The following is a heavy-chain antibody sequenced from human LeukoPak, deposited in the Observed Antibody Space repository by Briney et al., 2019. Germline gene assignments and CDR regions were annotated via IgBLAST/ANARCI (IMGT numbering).Heavy chain of an antibody. CDR1: GFTFSSYG. D-gene: IGHD3-10*01. Sequence: PGGSLRLSCAASGFTFSSYGMHWVRPAPGKGLEWVAVISYDGSNKYYADSVKGRFTISRDNSKNTLYLQMNSLRAEDAAVYYCAKDLLWFGELYTGMDVWGKGTTVTVSS. CDR3: AKDLLWFGELYTGMDV. V-gene: IGHV3-30*18. J-gene: IGHJ6*04. CDR2: ISYDGSNK.